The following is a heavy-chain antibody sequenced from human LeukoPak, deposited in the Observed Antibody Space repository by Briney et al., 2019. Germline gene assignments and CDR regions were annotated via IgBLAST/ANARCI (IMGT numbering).Heavy chain of an antibody. CDR1: GGSISSSSYY. D-gene: IGHD3-10*01. J-gene: IGHJ5*02. Sequence: SETLSLTCTVSGGSISSSSYYWGWIRQPPGKGLEWIGSIYYSGSTYYNPSLKGRVTISVDTSKNQFSLKLSSVTAADTAVYYCARQVGYYGSGSYGFDPWGQGTLVTVSS. CDR3: ARQVGYYGSGSYGFDP. CDR2: IYYSGST. V-gene: IGHV4-39*01.